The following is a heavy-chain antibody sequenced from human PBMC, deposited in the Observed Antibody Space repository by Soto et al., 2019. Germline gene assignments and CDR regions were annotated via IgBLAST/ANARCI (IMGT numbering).Heavy chain of an antibody. Sequence: GGFLKISCQTAGDPFSGNWISWMRPVPGIGLQWMGNIDPSDSYINYNPAFRGHVTFSVDKSSSTAYLHWSSLGPSDTAIYYCARHGAAILRGYWGQGPRVTVS. V-gene: IGHV5-10-1*01. CDR2: IDPSDSYI. CDR1: GDPFSGNW. D-gene: IGHD3-3*02. CDR3: ARHGAAILRGY. J-gene: IGHJ4*02.